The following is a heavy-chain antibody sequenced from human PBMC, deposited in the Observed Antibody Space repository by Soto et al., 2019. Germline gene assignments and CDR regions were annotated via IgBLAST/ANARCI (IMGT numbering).Heavy chain of an antibody. Sequence: QVQLVESGGGVVQPGRSLRLSCAASGFTFSNSAMHWVRQAPGKGLEWVALISYDNSNKYYADSVKGRFTISRDNSKNTLYLQMNSLRAEDTAVYYCARGGDSGYDFDYWGQGTLVTVSS. D-gene: IGHD5-12*01. CDR3: ARGGDSGYDFDY. J-gene: IGHJ4*02. V-gene: IGHV3-30-3*01. CDR2: ISYDNSNK. CDR1: GFTFSNSA.